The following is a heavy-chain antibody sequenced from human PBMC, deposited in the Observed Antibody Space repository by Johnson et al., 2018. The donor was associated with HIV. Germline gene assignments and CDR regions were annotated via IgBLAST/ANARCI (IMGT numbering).Heavy chain of an antibody. D-gene: IGHD3-10*01. CDR1: GFTVSSNY. CDR2: ISGSGGST. CDR3: AKDRGGTPPMGAFDI. V-gene: IGHV3-23*04. Sequence: VQLVESGGGLVQPGGSLRLSCAASGFTVSSNYMSWVRQAPGKGLEWVSVISGSGGSTYYADSVKGRFTISRDNSKNTLYLQMNSLRAEDTAVYYCAKDRGGTPPMGAFDIWGQGTMVTVSS. J-gene: IGHJ3*02.